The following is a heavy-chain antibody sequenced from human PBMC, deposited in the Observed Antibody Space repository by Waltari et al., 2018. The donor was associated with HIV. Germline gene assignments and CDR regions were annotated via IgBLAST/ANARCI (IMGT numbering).Heavy chain of an antibody. Sequence: QVQLQESGPGLVNPSGTLSLTCAVPGASIRNGPWWTRVRQPPGQGLEWIGEVHHSGGSNYNPSLKSRVTISLDNSKNQFSLRLNSVTAADTAVYYCAASPGWWRLDYWGQGTLVSVSS. CDR3: AASPGWWRLDY. D-gene: IGHD6-19*01. CDR2: VHHSGGS. V-gene: IGHV4-4*02. J-gene: IGHJ4*02. CDR1: GASIRNGPW.